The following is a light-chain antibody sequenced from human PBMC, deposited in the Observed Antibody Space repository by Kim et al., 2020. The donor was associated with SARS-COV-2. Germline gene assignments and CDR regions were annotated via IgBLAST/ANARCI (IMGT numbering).Light chain of an antibody. CDR2: DVS. CDR3: SSYTRSSTNYV. V-gene: IGLV2-14*03. CDR1: SSDVGSYNY. J-gene: IGLJ1*01. Sequence: SITISCTGTSSDVGSYNYVSWYQQHPGKVPKLMIYDVSNRPSGVSHRFSGSKSGNTASLTISGLQAEDEADYYCSSYTRSSTNYVFGTGTQLTVL.